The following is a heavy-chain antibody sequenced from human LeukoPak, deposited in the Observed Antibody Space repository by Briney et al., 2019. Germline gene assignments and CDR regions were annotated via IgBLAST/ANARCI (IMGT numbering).Heavy chain of an antibody. CDR1: GFTFSDYY. Sequence: GGSLRLSCAASGFTFSDYYMSWIRQAPGKGLEWVSYISSSGSTIYYADSVKGRFTISRGNAKNSLYLQMNSLRAEDTAVYCCARGYSSSWGAFDIWGQGTMVTVSS. V-gene: IGHV3-11*01. CDR2: ISSSGSTI. D-gene: IGHD6-13*01. CDR3: ARGYSSSWGAFDI. J-gene: IGHJ3*02.